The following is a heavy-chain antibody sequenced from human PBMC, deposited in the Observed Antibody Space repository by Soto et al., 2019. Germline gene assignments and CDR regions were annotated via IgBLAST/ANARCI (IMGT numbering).Heavy chain of an antibody. CDR2: IYYSGST. Sequence: QVQLQESGPGLVKPSETLSLTCTVSGGSISSYYWSWIRQPPGKGLEWIGYIYYSGSTNYNPSLKSRVTISVDTSKNQSALKLSSVTAADTAVYYCARPPRAWFDPWGQGTLVTVSS. CDR1: GGSISSYY. CDR3: ARPPRAWFDP. J-gene: IGHJ5*02. V-gene: IGHV4-59*01.